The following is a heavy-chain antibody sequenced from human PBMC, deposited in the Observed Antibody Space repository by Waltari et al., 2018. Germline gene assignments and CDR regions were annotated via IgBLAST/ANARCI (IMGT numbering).Heavy chain of an antibody. CDR1: GLTFGNFG. V-gene: IGHV3-30*02. CDR3: AKDAFGNTYLDF. J-gene: IGHJ4*02. D-gene: IGHD2-2*02. Sequence: QVNLVESGGGVVQPGGSLRLSCATSGLTFGNFGVHGVRQGPGKGLGVVAFIWFDGRYKFYADSVRGRFTISRDNSARTLYLDMDSLRLDDTAMYYCAKDAFGNTYLDFWGQGTLVTVSS. CDR2: IWFDGRYK.